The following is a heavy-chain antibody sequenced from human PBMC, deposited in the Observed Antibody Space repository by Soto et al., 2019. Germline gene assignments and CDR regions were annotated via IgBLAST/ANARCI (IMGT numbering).Heavy chain of an antibody. Sequence: TGGSLRLSCAASGFTFSSYGIHWVRQAPGKGLEWVAVISYNGNNKYYADSVKGRFTISRDNSKNTLYLQMNSLRGEDTAVYYCAKDRDIAAADYYFDSWGQGTLVTVSS. CDR3: AKDRDIAAADYYFDS. CDR1: GFTFSSYG. CDR2: ISYNGNNK. J-gene: IGHJ4*02. D-gene: IGHD6-13*01. V-gene: IGHV3-30*18.